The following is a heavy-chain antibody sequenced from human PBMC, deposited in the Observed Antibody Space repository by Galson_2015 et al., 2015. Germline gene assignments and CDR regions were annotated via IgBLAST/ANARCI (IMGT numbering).Heavy chain of an antibody. J-gene: IGHJ4*02. CDR2: IWYDGSNK. Sequence: SLRLSCAASGFTFSSYGMHWVRQAPGKGLEWVAVIWYDGSNKYYADSVKGRFTISRDNSKNTLYLQMNSLRAEDTAVYYCARHGGGGVTRYDSSGYYLAWDYWGQGTLVTVSS. V-gene: IGHV3-33*01. D-gene: IGHD3-22*01. CDR3: ARHGGGGVTRYDSSGYYLAWDY. CDR1: GFTFSSYG.